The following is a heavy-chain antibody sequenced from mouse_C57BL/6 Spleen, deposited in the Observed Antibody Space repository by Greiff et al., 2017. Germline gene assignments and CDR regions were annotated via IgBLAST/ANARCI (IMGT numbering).Heavy chain of an antibody. D-gene: IGHD2-4*01. CDR1: GYTFTDYN. Sequence: EVQLQESGPELVKPGASVKMSCKASGYTFTDYNMHWVKQSHGKSLEWIGYINPNNGGTSYNQKFKGKATLTVNKSSSTAYMELRSLTSEDSAVYYCAKDYDRYFDVWGTGTTVTVSS. V-gene: IGHV1-22*01. CDR3: AKDYDRYFDV. CDR2: INPNNGGT. J-gene: IGHJ1*03.